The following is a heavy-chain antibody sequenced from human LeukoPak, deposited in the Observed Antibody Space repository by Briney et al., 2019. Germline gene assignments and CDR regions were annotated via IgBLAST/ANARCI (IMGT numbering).Heavy chain of an antibody. V-gene: IGHV3-9*03. D-gene: IGHD2-21*02. CDR2: IYWNSGSI. CDR3: AKTSTSYCAGDCLPGYFDL. Sequence: GGSLRLSCAGSGFIFSSYAMHWVRQAPGKGLEWVSGIYWNSGSIRYAASVKGRFTISRDNAKNSLYLQMNSLRAEDMALYYCAKTSTSYCAGDCLPGYFDLWGRGTLVTVSS. CDR1: GFIFSSYA. J-gene: IGHJ2*01.